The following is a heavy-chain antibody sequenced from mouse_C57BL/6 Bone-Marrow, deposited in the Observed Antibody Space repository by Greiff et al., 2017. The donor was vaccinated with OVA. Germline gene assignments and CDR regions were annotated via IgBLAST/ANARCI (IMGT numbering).Heavy chain of an antibody. CDR3: AREGWFAY. CDR2: IDPSDSYT. V-gene: IGHV1-69*01. CDR1: GYTFTSYW. Sequence: QVQLKQSGAELVMPGASVKLSCKASGYTFTSYWMHWVKQRPGQGLEWIGEIDPSDSYTNYNQKFKGKSTLTVDKSSSTAYMQLSSLTSEDSAVYYCAREGWFAYWGQGTLVTVSA. J-gene: IGHJ3*01.